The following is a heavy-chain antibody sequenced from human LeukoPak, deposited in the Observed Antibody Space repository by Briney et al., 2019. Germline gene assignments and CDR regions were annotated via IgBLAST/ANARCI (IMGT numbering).Heavy chain of an antibody. CDR2: IIPIFGTA. V-gene: IGHV1-69*06. D-gene: IGHD1-26*01. Sequence: GASVKVSCKASGYTFTSHYMHWVRQAPGQGLEWMGGIIPIFGTANYAQKFQGRVTITADKSTSTAYMELSSLRSEDTAVYYCARDVFAVGATPPRQYYFDYWGQGTLVTVSS. CDR1: GYTFTSHY. CDR3: ARDVFAVGATPPRQYYFDY. J-gene: IGHJ4*02.